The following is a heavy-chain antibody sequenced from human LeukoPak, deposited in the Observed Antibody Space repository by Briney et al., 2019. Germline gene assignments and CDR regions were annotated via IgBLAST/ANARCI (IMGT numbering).Heavy chain of an antibody. Sequence: ASVKVSCKVSGYTLTELSMHWVRQAPGKGLEWMGWFDPEDGETIYAQKFQGRVTMTEDTSTDTAYMELSSLRSEDTAVYYCATDPYYYDSSGYQYWGQGTLVTVSS. D-gene: IGHD3-22*01. CDR2: FDPEDGET. CDR3: ATDPYYYDSSGYQY. J-gene: IGHJ4*02. V-gene: IGHV1-24*01. CDR1: GYTLTELS.